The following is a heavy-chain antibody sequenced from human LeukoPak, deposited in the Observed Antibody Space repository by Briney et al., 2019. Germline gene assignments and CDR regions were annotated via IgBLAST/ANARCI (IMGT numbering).Heavy chain of an antibody. V-gene: IGHV3-7*01. CDR3: ARVDTMVRGVIITYYYYGMDV. D-gene: IGHD3-10*01. CDR2: IKQDGSEK. J-gene: IGHJ6*02. Sequence: GGSLRLSCAASGFTISSYVMSWVRQAPGKGLEWVANIKQDGSEKYYVDSVKGRFTISRDNAKNSLYLQMNSLRAEDTAVYYCARVDTMVRGVIITYYYYGMDVWGQGTTVTVSS. CDR1: GFTISSYV.